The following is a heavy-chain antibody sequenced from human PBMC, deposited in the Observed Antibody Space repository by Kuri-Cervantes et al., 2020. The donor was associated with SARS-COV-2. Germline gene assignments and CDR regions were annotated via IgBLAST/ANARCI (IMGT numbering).Heavy chain of an antibody. CDR2: IYYSGST. J-gene: IGHJ6*03. CDR1: GYSISSGYY. CDR3: ARHGGSGWYNYYYYMDV. V-gene: IGHV4-38-2*01. Sequence: GSLRLSCAVSGYSISSGYYWGWIRQPPGKGLEWIGSIYYSGSTYYNPSLKSRVTISVDTSKNQFSLKLGSVTAADTAVYYCARHGGSGWYNYYYYMDVWGKGTTVTVSS. D-gene: IGHD6-19*01.